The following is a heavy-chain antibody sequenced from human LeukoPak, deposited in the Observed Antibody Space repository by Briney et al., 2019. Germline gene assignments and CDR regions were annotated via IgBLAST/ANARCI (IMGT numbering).Heavy chain of an antibody. CDR2: ISSSSSYI. Sequence: GGSLRLSCAASGFTFSSYSMNWVRQAPGKGLEWVSSISSSSSYIYYADSVKGRFTISRDNAKNSLHLQMNSLRAEDTAVYYCAREGSAGAFDIWGQGTMVTVSS. CDR3: AREGSAGAFDI. CDR1: GFTFSSYS. D-gene: IGHD2-15*01. V-gene: IGHV3-21*01. J-gene: IGHJ3*02.